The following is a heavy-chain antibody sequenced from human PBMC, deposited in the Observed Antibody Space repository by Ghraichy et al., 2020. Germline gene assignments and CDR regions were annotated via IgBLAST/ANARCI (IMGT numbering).Heavy chain of an antibody. J-gene: IGHJ6*03. CDR2: IYYNGST. V-gene: IGHV4-31*02. CDR1: GASISSGGYY. Sequence: SQTLSLTCTVSGASISSGGYYWSWIRQHPGKGLEWIGYIYYNGSTYYNPSLKSRVTISVDTSKNQFSLKLSSLTAADTAGYYCARDKHQGYYYHVDVWGKGTTVTVSS. CDR3: ARDKHQGYYYHVDV.